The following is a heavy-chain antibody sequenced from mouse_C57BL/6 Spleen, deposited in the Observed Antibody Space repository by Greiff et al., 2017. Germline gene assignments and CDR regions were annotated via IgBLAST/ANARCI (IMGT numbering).Heavy chain of an antibody. D-gene: IGHD1-1*01. CDR1: GYTFTSYW. CDR3: ARSTTVVEWYFDY. V-gene: IGHV1-69*01. J-gene: IGHJ2*01. Sequence: VQLQQPGAELVMPGASVKLSCKASGYTFTSYWMHWVKQRPGQGLEWIGEIDPSDSYTNYNQKFKGKSTLTVDKSSSTAYMQLSSLTSEDSAVYYCARSTTVVEWYFDYWGQGTTLTVSS. CDR2: IDPSDSYT.